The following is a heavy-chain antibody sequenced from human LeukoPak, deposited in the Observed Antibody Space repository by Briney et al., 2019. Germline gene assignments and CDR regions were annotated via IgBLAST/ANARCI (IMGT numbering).Heavy chain of an antibody. D-gene: IGHD3-16*02. CDR1: GFTFSSYW. CDR3: ARDMITFGGVIVTRFDY. J-gene: IGHJ4*02. CDR2: INSDGSST. V-gene: IGHV3-74*01. Sequence: GGSLRLSCAASGFTFSSYWMHWVRQAPGKGLVWVSRINSDGSSTSYADSVKDRFTISRDNSKNTLYLQMNSLRAEDTAVYYCARDMITFGGVIVTRFDYWGQGTLVTVSS.